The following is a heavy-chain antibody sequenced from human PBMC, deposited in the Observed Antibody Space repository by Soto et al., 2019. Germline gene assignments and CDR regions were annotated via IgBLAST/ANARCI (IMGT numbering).Heavy chain of an antibody. Sequence: PGESLKISCKGSGYSFTSYWIGWVRQMPGKGMECMGIIYPGNSDTRYSPSFQGQVTISADKSISTAYLQWSSLKASDTAMYYCARPGPDCSSTSCYLGYWGQGTLVTSPQ. CDR3: ARPGPDCSSTSCYLGY. D-gene: IGHD2-2*01. V-gene: IGHV5-51*01. J-gene: IGHJ4*02. CDR2: IYPGNSDT. CDR1: GYSFTSYW.